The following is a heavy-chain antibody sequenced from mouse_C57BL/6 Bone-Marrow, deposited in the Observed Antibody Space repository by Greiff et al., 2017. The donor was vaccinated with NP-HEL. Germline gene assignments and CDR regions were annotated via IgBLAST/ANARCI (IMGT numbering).Heavy chain of an antibody. D-gene: IGHD2-1*01. CDR3: ARRGVTTYYFDY. CDR2: ISNGGGST. CDR1: GFTFSDYY. Sequence: EVKLMESGGGLVQPGGSLKLSCAASGFTFSDYYMYWVRQTPEKRLEWVAYISNGGGSTYYPDTVKGRFTISRDNAKNTLYLQMSRLKSEDTAMYYCARRGVTTYYFDYWGQGTTLTVSS. V-gene: IGHV5-12*01. J-gene: IGHJ2*01.